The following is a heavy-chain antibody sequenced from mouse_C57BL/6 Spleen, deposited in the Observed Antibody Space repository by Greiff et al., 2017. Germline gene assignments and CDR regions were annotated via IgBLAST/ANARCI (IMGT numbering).Heavy chain of an antibody. CDR2: IDPSDSYT. CDR3: ARFYSGGYYYAMDD. CDR1: GYTFTSYW. Sequence: QVQLQQPGAELVMPGASVKLSCKASGYTFTSYWMHWVKQRPGQGLEWIGEIDPSDSYTNYNQKFKGKSTLTVDKSSSTAYMQLSSLTSEDSAVYYCARFYSGGYYYAMDDWGQGTSVTVSS. J-gene: IGHJ4*01. V-gene: IGHV1-69*01. D-gene: IGHD2-12*01.